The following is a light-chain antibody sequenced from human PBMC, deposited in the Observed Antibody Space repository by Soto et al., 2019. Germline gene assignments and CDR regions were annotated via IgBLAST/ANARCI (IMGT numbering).Light chain of an antibody. J-gene: IGKJ3*01. CDR2: DAS. V-gene: IGKV3D-15*01. Sequence: EIVLTQSPGTLSLSPGERATLSCRASQSVSSSYLAWYQQKPGQAPRLLIYDASNRATGIPARFSGSGSGTEFTLTISSLQSEDFAVYYCQQYNNWPSFGPGTKVDI. CDR1: QSVSSSY. CDR3: QQYNNWPS.